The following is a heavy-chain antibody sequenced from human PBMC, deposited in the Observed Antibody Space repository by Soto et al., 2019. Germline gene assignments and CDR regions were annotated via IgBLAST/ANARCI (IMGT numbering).Heavy chain of an antibody. CDR2: IVPIFGTA. CDR3: ARGWEGYSSSWSPRYFQH. Sequence: QVQLVQSGAEVKKPGSSVKVSCKASGGTFSSYAISWVRQAPGQGLEWMGGIVPIFGTANYAQKFQGRVTITADESTSTAYMEMSSLRSEDTAVYYCARGWEGYSSSWSPRYFQHWGQGTLVTVSS. J-gene: IGHJ1*01. CDR1: GGTFSSYA. V-gene: IGHV1-69*01. D-gene: IGHD6-13*01.